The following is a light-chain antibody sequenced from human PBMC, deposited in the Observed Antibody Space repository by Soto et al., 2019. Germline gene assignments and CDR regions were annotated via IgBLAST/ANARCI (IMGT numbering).Light chain of an antibody. CDR1: NSDIGGYNY. CDR2: DVS. CDR3: SSYTSSSTLYVV. V-gene: IGLV2-14*01. J-gene: IGLJ2*01. Sequence: QSALTQPASVSGSPGQSITISCTGTNSDIGGYNYVSWYQQHPGKAPKLMIYDVSNRPSGVSNRFSGSKAGNTASLTISELQAEDEADYYCSSYTSSSTLYVVFGGGTKLTVL.